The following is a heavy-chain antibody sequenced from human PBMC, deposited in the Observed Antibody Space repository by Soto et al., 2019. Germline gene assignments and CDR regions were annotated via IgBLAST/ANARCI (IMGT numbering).Heavy chain of an antibody. CDR1: GFTFSSYW. CDR2: IKPDGSEK. D-gene: IGHD6-6*01. Sequence: GGSLRLSCAASGFTFSSYWMSWVRQAPGKGLEWVANIKPDGSEKYYVDSVRGRFTISRDNVENSLNLQMNSLRAEDAALYYCARDEARPLGYWGQGTLVPVSS. V-gene: IGHV3-7*01. CDR3: ARDEARPLGY. J-gene: IGHJ4*02.